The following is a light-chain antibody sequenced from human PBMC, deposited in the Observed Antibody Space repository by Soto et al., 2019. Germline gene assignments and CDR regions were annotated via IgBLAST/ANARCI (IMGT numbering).Light chain of an antibody. Sequence: QSALTQPASVSGSPGQSITISCRGTSSDVGGYNYVSWYQQHPGKAPKLMIYDVSNRPSGVSNRFSGSKSGNTASLTISGFQGEDETDYYCSSYTSSSTLVVCGGGTKLTVL. J-gene: IGLJ2*01. CDR2: DVS. CDR1: SSDVGGYNY. CDR3: SSYTSSSTLVV. V-gene: IGLV2-14*01.